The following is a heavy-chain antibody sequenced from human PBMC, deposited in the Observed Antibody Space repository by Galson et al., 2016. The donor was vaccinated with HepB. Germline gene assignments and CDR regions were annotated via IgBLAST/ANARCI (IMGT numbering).Heavy chain of an antibody. CDR3: ARDRGYNAFDYRPAY. CDR2: ISYDGTNK. J-gene: IGHJ4*02. V-gene: IGHV3-30-3*01. Sequence: SLRLSCAASGFTFSSYSMHWVRQAPGKGLEWVAIISYDGTNKYYADSVKGRSTIARDNSKNTLSLQMNSLRTEDTAVYYCARDRGYNAFDYRPAYLGQGTLVTV. CDR1: GFTFSSYS. D-gene: IGHD5-12*01.